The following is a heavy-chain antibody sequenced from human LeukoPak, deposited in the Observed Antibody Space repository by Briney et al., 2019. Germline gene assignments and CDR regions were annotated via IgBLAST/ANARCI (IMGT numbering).Heavy chain of an antibody. CDR1: GGSISSSSYY. Sequence: SETLSLTCTVSGGSISSSSYYWGWIRQPPGKGLEWIGSIYYSGSTYSNPSLKSRVTISVDTSKNQFSLKLSFVTAADTAVYYCARDEGGNNYNYFDYWGQGTLVTVSS. CDR3: ARDEGGNNYNYFDY. J-gene: IGHJ4*02. V-gene: IGHV4-39*07. D-gene: IGHD5-24*01. CDR2: IYYSGST.